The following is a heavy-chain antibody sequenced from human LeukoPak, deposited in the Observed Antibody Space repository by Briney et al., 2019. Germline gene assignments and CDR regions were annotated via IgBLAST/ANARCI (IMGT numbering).Heavy chain of an antibody. D-gene: IGHD2-8*01. CDR2: ISDTGATT. Sequence: GWSLRLSCAGSGFTFSSYAMSWVRQAPGKGLEWVSAISDTGATTYDADSVKGRFTISRDNSRSTLYLQMNSLRAEDTALYYCAKDTSIGRYCTNGVCSPFDYWGQGTLVTVSS. V-gene: IGHV3-23*01. CDR3: AKDTSIGRYCTNGVCSPFDY. J-gene: IGHJ4*02. CDR1: GFTFSSYA.